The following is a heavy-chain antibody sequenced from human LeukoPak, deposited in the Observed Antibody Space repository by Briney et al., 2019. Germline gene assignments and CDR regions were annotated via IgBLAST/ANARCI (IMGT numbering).Heavy chain of an antibody. J-gene: IGHJ5*02. CDR1: GYSFTSYW. V-gene: IGHV5-51*01. D-gene: IGHD3-3*01. CDR3: ARHLPDDFWSGYSDP. CDR2: IYPGDSDT. Sequence: GESLKISCKASGYSFTSYWIGWVRQMPGKGLEWRGIIYPGDSDTRYSPSFQGQVTISADKSISTAYLQWSSLKASHTAMYYSARHLPDDFWSGYSDPWGQGTLVTVSS.